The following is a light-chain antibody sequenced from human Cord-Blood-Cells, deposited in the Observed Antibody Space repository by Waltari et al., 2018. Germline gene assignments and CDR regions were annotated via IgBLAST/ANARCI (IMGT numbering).Light chain of an antibody. CDR3: QSYDSSLSGFWV. J-gene: IGLJ3*02. CDR1: SSNIGAGYD. Sequence: QSVLTQPPSVSGAPGQRVTISCTGSSSNIGAGYDVHWYQQLPGTAPKLLIYGTGNRPSGVPDLFSGSKSCTSASLASTGLQAEDEADYYCQSYDSSLSGFWVFGGGTKLTVL. CDR2: GTG. V-gene: IGLV1-40*01.